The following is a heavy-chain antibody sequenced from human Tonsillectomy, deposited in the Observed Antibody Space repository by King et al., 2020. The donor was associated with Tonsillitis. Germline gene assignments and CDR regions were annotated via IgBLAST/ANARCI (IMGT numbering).Heavy chain of an antibody. J-gene: IGHJ6*02. V-gene: IGHV3-23*04. CDR1: GFTFRSYA. CDR2: LSGSGGST. D-gene: IGHD3-3*01. Sequence: VQLVESGGGLVQPGGSLRLSCAASGFTFRSYAMNWVRQAPGKGLEWVSALSGSGGSTYYADSVKGRFTISRDNSKNTLYLQMNSLRAEDTAVYYCAKYSGYDFGALDVWGQGTTVTVSS. CDR3: AKYSGYDFGALDV.